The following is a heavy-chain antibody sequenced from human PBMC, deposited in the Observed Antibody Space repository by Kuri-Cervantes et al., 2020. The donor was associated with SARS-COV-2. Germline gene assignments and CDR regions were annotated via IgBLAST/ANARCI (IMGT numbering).Heavy chain of an antibody. CDR2: IWYDGSNK. Sequence: GESLKISCAASGFTFSSYSMNWVRQAPGKGLEWVAVIWYDGSNKYYADSVKGRFTISRDNSKNTLYLQMNSLRAEDTAVYYCAKGQTYNWNGGGVDYWGQGTLVTVSS. V-gene: IGHV3-30*02. CDR3: AKGQTYNWNGGGVDY. CDR1: GFTFSSYS. D-gene: IGHD1-20*01. J-gene: IGHJ4*02.